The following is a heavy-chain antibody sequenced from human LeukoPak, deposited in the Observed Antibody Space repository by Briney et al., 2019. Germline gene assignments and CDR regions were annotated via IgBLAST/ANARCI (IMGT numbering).Heavy chain of an antibody. CDR2: IYPGDSDT. CDR1: GYSFTSYW. CDR3: ARLMSIVGAQRFDY. J-gene: IGHJ4*02. Sequence: GESLKISCMGSGYSFTSYWIGWVRQMPGEGLEWMGIIYPGDSDTRYSPSFQGQVTISADKSISTAYLQWSSLKASDTAMYYCARLMSIVGAQRFDYWGQGTLVTVSS. D-gene: IGHD1-26*01. V-gene: IGHV5-51*01.